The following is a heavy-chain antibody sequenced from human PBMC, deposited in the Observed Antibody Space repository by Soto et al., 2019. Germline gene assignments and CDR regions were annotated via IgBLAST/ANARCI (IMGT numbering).Heavy chain of an antibody. V-gene: IGHV4-59*01. CDR2: IYHSGST. CDR1: GDSNNNYY. J-gene: IGHJ6*02. D-gene: IGHD2-2*01. Sequence: SETLSLTCTVLGDSNNNYYWSWILQRPGKGLEWIGYIYHSGSTDYHPSLKSRVTISVDPSKTQFSLRLSSVTAADKAVYYCARDVNVYGTSRHYYGIDGWGRGTTVTVSS. CDR3: ARDVNVYGTSRHYYGIDG.